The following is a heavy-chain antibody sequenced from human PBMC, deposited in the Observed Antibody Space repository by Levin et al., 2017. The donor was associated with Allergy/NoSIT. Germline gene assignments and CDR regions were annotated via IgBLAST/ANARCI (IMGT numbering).Heavy chain of an antibody. CDR2: ISSSGSTI. J-gene: IGHJ4*02. V-gene: IGHV3-48*01. CDR1: GFTFNLYA. Sequence: PGGSLRLSCAASGFTFNLYAMNWVRQAPGKGLEWVSYISSSGSTIYYADSVKGRFAISRDNAKNSLFLQMNSLRAEDTAVYYCARVIEVAAGYDYWGQGSLVTVSS. D-gene: IGHD6-19*01. CDR3: ARVIEVAAGYDY.